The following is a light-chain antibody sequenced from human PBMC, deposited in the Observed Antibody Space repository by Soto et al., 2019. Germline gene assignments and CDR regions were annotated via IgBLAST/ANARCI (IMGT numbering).Light chain of an antibody. Sequence: QSVLTQPASVSGSPGQSITISCTGSSSDIGAYNYVSWYQQYPGKAPKLIIYEVSNRPSGVSNRFSASKSGNTASLTISGVQAEDEADYYCSSYTSIVTVFGGGTQLTVL. J-gene: IGLJ3*02. V-gene: IGLV2-14*01. CDR3: SSYTSIVTV. CDR2: EVS. CDR1: SSDIGAYNY.